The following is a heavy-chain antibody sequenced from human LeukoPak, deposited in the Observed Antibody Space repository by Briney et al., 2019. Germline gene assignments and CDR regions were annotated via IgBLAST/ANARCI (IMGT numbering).Heavy chain of an antibody. CDR2: ISASRGIT. J-gene: IGHJ6*03. D-gene: IGHD3-3*01. CDR1: GFTFSSYG. V-gene: IGHV3-48*01. CDR3: VRGSLDSGVVVYYYYYLDV. Sequence: HPGGSLRLSCAASGFTFSSYGMHWVRQAPGMGLEWLSYISASRGITYYADSVKGRFTISRDNAKNSLYLQMNSLRAEDTAVYYCVRGSLDSGVVVYYYYYLDVWGKGTTVTVSS.